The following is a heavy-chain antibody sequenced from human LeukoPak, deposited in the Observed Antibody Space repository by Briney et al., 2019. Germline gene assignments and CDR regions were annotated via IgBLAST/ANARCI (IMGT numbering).Heavy chain of an antibody. J-gene: IGHJ4*02. CDR2: ISAYNGHT. D-gene: IGHD6-13*01. CDR3: ARREGSMAPAGDY. V-gene: IGHV1-18*01. CDR1: GYNFSNFG. Sequence: ASVKVSCXASGYNFSNFGITWVRQAPGQGLEWMGWISAYNGHTNYAQNLQGRVTLTTDTSTYTAYMELMSLRSDDTAMYYCARREGSMAPAGDYWGQGTLVTVSS.